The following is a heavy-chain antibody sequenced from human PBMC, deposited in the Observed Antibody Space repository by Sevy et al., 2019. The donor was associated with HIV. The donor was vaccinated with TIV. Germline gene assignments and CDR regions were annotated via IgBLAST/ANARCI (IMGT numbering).Heavy chain of an antibody. V-gene: IGHV3-30*02. CDR2: IQYDGSNK. CDR1: GFSYSSYG. CDR3: VKEGGGEGGDH. J-gene: IGHJ4*02. Sequence: GGSLRLSCAASGFSYSSYGMHWVRQAPGKGVEWVAYIQYDGSNKDYAHSVKGRFTISRDNSKNTLDLQMNSLRVEDTAVYYCVKEGGGEGGDHWGQGTLVTVSS. D-gene: IGHD2-21*01.